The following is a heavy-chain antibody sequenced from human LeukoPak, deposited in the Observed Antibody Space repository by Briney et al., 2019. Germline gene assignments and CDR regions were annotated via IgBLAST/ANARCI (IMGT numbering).Heavy chain of an antibody. CDR2: IKQDGSEK. CDR3: ARSGSGSYYGLDAFDI. J-gene: IGHJ3*02. D-gene: IGHD1-26*01. Sequence: GGSLRLSCAASGFTFSSYWMSWVRQAPGKGLEWVANIKQDGSEKYYVDSVKGRFTISRDNAKNSLYLQMNSLRAEGTAVYYCARSGSGSYYGLDAFDIWGQGTMVTVSS. V-gene: IGHV3-7*01. CDR1: GFTFSSYW.